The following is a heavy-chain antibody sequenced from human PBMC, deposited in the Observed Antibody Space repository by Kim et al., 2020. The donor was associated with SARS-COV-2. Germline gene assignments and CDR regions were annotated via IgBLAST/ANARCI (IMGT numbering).Heavy chain of an antibody. D-gene: IGHD3-3*01. CDR3: ARELGLFGVAKKGGSYYYYGMDV. V-gene: IGHV3-30-3*01. Sequence: GGSLRLSCASSGFTFSSYAMHWVRQAPGKGLEWVAVISYDGSNKYYADSVKGRFTISRDNSKNTLYLQMNSLRAEDTAVYCCARELGLFGVAKKGGSYYYYGMDVWGQGTTVTVSS. CDR1: GFTFSSYA. J-gene: IGHJ6*02. CDR2: ISYDGSNK.